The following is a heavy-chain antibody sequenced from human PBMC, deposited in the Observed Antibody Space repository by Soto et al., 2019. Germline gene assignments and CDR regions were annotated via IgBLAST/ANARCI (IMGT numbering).Heavy chain of an antibody. Sequence: PGGSLRLSCAASVFTFSSYGMHWVRQAPGKGLEWVAVISYDGSNKYYADSVKGRFTISRDNSKNTLYLQMNSLRAEDTAVYYCAKATAMVTRYYYYGMDVWGQGTTVTVSS. V-gene: IGHV3-30*18. D-gene: IGHD5-18*01. CDR1: VFTFSSYG. J-gene: IGHJ6*02. CDR3: AKATAMVTRYYYYGMDV. CDR2: ISYDGSNK.